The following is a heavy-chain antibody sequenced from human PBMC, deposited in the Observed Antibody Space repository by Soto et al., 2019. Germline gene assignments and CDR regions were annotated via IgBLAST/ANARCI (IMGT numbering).Heavy chain of an antibody. D-gene: IGHD5-12*01. CDR3: ARDQADGYPSGAFDI. CDR1: GGSISSGGYY. J-gene: IGHJ3*02. CDR2: IYYSGST. V-gene: IGHV4-31*03. Sequence: QVQLQESGPGLVKPSQTLSLTCTVSGGSISSGGYYWSWIRQHPGKGLEWIGYIYYSGSTYYNPSLKSRVTISVDTSKNQFSLKLSSVTAADTAVSYCARDQADGYPSGAFDIWGQGTMVTVSS.